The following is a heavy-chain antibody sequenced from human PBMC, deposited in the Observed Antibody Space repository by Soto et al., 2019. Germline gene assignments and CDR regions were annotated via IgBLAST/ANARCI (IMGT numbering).Heavy chain of an antibody. J-gene: IGHJ4*02. V-gene: IGHV3-66*04. CDR3: AGHSHKDY. Sequence: EAQLVESGGGLVQPGGSLRLSCAASGFTVGNNYMSWVRQAPGKGLEWVSLIYSTGSPFYADSVKDRFINSRDSSKHTLYRQMNSLRVEDTAVYYCAGHSHKDYWGQGALVTVSS. CDR1: GFTVGNNY. CDR2: IYSTGSP.